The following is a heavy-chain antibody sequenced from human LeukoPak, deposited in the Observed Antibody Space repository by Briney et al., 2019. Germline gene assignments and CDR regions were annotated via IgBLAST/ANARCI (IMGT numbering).Heavy chain of an antibody. CDR3: ARDGRWGYSYELVPFGY. Sequence: SETLSLTCTVSGGSISSTSYYWSWIHQHPGKGLEWIGYIYYSGSTYYNPSLKSRVTISVDTSKNQFSLKLSSVTAADTAVYYCARDGRWGYSYELVPFGYWGQGTLVTVSS. J-gene: IGHJ4*02. D-gene: IGHD5-18*01. V-gene: IGHV4-31*03. CDR1: GGSISSTSYY. CDR2: IYYSGST.